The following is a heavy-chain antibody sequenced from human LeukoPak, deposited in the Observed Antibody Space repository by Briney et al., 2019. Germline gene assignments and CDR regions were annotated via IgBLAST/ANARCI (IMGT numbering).Heavy chain of an antibody. CDR3: ARDSTMVRGVIDSYGMDV. Sequence: PSETLSLTCTVSGGSISSYYWSWIRQPPGKGLEWIGYIYYSGYTNYNPSLKSRVTMSVDTSKNQFALKLSSVTAADTAVYYCARDSTMVRGVIDSYGMDVWGQRTTVTVSS. J-gene: IGHJ6*02. CDR2: IYYSGYT. CDR1: GGSISSYY. V-gene: IGHV4-59*13. D-gene: IGHD3-10*01.